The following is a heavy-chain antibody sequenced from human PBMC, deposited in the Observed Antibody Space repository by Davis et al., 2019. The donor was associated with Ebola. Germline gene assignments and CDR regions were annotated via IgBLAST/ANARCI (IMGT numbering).Heavy chain of an antibody. CDR2: INHIGIT. D-gene: IGHD2/OR15-2a*01. V-gene: IGHV4-34*01. CDR1: GASFSGYY. CDR3: ARGGTFYGP. J-gene: IGHJ5*02. Sequence: PSETLSLTFAVSGASFSGYYWSWIRQAPGQGLEWLGQINHIGITNYNPSLKSRVIISIDTSKNQFFLNVNSVTAADTAAYYCARGGTFYGPWGQGSLASVSS.